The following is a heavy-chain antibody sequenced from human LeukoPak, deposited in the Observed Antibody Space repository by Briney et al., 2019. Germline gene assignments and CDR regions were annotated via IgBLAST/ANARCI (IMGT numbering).Heavy chain of an antibody. CDR1: GFTFDDYA. D-gene: IGHD6-19*01. CDR2: IRGSGGST. V-gene: IGHV3-23*01. CDR3: AKGAGYSSGTFDY. Sequence: GTSLRLSCAASGFTFDDYAMHWVRQAPGKGLEWVSAIRGSGGSTYYADSVKGRFTISRDNSKNTLYLQMNSLRAGDTAVYYCAKGAGYSSGTFDYWGQGTLVTVSS. J-gene: IGHJ4*02.